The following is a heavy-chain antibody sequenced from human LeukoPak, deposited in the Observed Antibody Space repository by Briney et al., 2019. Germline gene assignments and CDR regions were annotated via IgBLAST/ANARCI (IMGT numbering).Heavy chain of an antibody. CDR3: AKAAVNYGDSFYFDY. J-gene: IGHJ4*02. CDR2: VSGSGDST. D-gene: IGHD4-17*01. Sequence: GGSLRLSCAASGFTFSSYAMNWVRQAPGKGLEWVSDVSGSGDSTYYADSVKGRFTISRDSYKKTLYLHMNNLRAEDTAIYYCAKAAVNYGDSFYFDYWGQGTLVTVSS. V-gene: IGHV3-23*01. CDR1: GFTFSSYA.